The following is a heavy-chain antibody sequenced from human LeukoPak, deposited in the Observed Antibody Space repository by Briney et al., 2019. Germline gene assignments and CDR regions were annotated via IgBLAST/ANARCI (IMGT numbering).Heavy chain of an antibody. V-gene: IGHV3-30*18. J-gene: IGHJ4*02. Sequence: GGSLRLSCAASGFTFSSYGMHWVRQAPGKGLEWVAVISYDGSNKYYADSVKGRFTISRDNSKNTLYLQMNSLRAEDTAVYYCAKENSRYSLDYWGQGTLVTVSS. CDR3: AKENSRYSLDY. CDR1: GFTFSSYG. D-gene: IGHD1-26*01. CDR2: ISYDGSNK.